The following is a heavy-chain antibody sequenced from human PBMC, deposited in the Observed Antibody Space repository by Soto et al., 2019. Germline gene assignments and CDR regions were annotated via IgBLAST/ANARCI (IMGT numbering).Heavy chain of an antibody. V-gene: IGHV3-7*01. CDR1: GLTFSGYW. CDR3: VTGYCSAGVCSRGY. CDR2: LNPEGSAK. J-gene: IGHJ4*02. Sequence: LRLSCEVSGLTFSGYWMTWVRQAPGKGLEWVANLNPEGSAKYYVDSVRGRFTISRDNAKQSLSLQMNSLRVEDTAVYYCVTGYCSAGVCSRGYWGQGTLVTVSS. D-gene: IGHD2-8*02.